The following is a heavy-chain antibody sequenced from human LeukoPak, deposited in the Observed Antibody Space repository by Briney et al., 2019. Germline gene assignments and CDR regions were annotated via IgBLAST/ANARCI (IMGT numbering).Heavy chain of an antibody. V-gene: IGHV3-23*01. J-gene: IGHJ5*02. CDR3: AKDLAVVVPAARYNWFDP. CDR1: GFTFSNFA. CDR2: ISGSGYTT. Sequence: PGGSLRLSCAASGFTFSNFALTRVRQAPGKGLEWVSSISGSGYTTHYADSVKGRFTISRDNSKNALFPQVNSLRAEDTAVYYCAKDLAVVVPAARYNWFDPWGQGTLVTVSS. D-gene: IGHD2-2*01.